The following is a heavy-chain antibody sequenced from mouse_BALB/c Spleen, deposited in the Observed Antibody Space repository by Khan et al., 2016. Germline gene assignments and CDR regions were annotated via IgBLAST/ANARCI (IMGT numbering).Heavy chain of an antibody. V-gene: IGHV10-1*02. D-gene: IGHD2-4*01. CDR3: VGGNDYDVYFDY. CDR2: IRSKSNNYAT. CDR1: GFTFNTYA. Sequence: EVQLVESGGGLVQPKGSLKLSCAASGFTFNTYAMNWVRQAPGKGLEWVARIRSKSNNYATYYADSVKDRFTISRDDSQSMLYLQMNNLKTEDTAMYYCVGGNDYDVYFDYWGQGTTLTVSS. J-gene: IGHJ2*01.